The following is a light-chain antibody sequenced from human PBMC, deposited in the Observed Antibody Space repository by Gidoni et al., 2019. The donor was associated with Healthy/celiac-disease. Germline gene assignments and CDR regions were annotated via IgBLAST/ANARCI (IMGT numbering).Light chain of an antibody. CDR1: TGAVTSGHY. CDR2: DTS. V-gene: IGLV7-46*01. J-gene: IGLJ2*01. CDR3: LLSYSGARWV. Sequence: QAVVTHEPSLTVSPGGTVPLTCGSSTGAVTSGHYPYWCQQKPGQAPRTLIYDTSNKHSWTPARFAGSLLGGKAALTLSGAQPEDEAEYYCLLSYSGARWVFGGGTKLTVL.